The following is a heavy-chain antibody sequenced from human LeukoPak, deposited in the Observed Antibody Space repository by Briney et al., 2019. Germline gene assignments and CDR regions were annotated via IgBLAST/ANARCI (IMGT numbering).Heavy chain of an antibody. CDR3: ARKIAAAGRVEWFDP. CDR2: IYYSGST. V-gene: IGHV4-39*01. J-gene: IGHJ5*02. D-gene: IGHD6-13*01. Sequence: PSQTLSLTCTVSGGSISSSSYYWGWIRQPPGKGLEWIGSIYYSGSTYYNPSLKSRVTISVDTSKNQFSLKLSSVTAADTAVYYCARKIAAAGRVEWFDPWGQGTLVTVSS. CDR1: GGSISSSSYY.